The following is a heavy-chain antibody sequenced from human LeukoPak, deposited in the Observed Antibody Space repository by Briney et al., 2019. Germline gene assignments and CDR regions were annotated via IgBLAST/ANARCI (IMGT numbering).Heavy chain of an antibody. CDR1: GFTFSSYG. CDR3: ASKWYCGGDCYYQIDF. CDR2: IRYDGSNK. Sequence: PGGSLRLSCAASGFTFSSYGMHWVRQAPGKGLEWVAFIRYDGSNKYYADSVKGRFTISRDNSKNTLYLQMNSLRVEDTAVYYCASKWYCGGDCYYQIDFWGQGTLVTVSS. V-gene: IGHV3-30*02. J-gene: IGHJ4*02. D-gene: IGHD2-21*02.